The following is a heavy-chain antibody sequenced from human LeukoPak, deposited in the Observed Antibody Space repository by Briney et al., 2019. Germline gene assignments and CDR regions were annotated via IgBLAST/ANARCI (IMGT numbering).Heavy chain of an antibody. V-gene: IGHV1-69*13. CDR3: ARDTLFCSSTSCSTRKNWFDP. D-gene: IGHD2-2*02. J-gene: IGHJ5*02. CDR2: IIPIFGTA. Sequence: RASVKVSCKASGGTFSSYAISWVRQAPGQGPEWMGGIIPIFGTANYAQKFQGRVTITADESTSTAYMELSSLRSEDTAVYYCARDTLFCSSTSCSTRKNWFDPWGQGTLVTVSS. CDR1: GGTFSSYA.